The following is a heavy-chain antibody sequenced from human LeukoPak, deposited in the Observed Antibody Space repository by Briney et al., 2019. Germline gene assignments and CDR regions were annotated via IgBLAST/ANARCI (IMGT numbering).Heavy chain of an antibody. CDR1: XASISNYY. Sequence: SETLSLTCTVSXASISNYYWSWIRQPAGKRLEWIGRIYTSVSTNYNPSLKSRVTMSVDTSKNQFSLKLSSVTAADTAVYYCARVGSGDYVYDYWGPGTLVTVSS. V-gene: IGHV4-4*07. CDR2: IYTSVST. J-gene: IGHJ4*02. D-gene: IGHD4-17*01. CDR3: ARVGSGDYVYDY.